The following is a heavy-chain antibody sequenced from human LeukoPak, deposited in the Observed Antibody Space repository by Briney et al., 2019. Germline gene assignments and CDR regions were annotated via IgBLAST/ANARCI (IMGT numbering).Heavy chain of an antibody. Sequence: PGRSLRLSCAASGFTFSSYAMHWVRKAPGKGLEWVAVISYDGSNKYYADSVKGRFTISRDNSKNTLYLQINSLRAEDTAVYYCARVALRGIAAAPADYWGQGTLVTVSS. V-gene: IGHV3-30-3*01. CDR1: GFTFSSYA. CDR2: ISYDGSNK. J-gene: IGHJ4*02. CDR3: ARVALRGIAAAPADY. D-gene: IGHD6-13*01.